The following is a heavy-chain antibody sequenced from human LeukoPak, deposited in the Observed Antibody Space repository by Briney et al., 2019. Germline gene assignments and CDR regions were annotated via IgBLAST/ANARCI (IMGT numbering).Heavy chain of an antibody. CDR3: AREDYDFWSGYYSKVNFDY. Sequence: GGSLRLSCAASGFTFSSYSMNWVRQAPGKGLEWVSSSSSSSSYIYYADSVKGRFTISRDNAKNSLYLQMNSLRAEDTAVYYCAREDYDFWSGYYSKVNFDYWGQGTLVTVSS. D-gene: IGHD3-3*01. J-gene: IGHJ4*02. CDR2: SSSSSSYI. V-gene: IGHV3-21*01. CDR1: GFTFSSYS.